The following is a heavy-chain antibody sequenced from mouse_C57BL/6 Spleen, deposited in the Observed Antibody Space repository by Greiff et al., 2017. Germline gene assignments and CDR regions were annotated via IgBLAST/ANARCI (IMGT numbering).Heavy chain of an antibody. CDR2: INPNDGNT. CDR3: ARGGTTVERYFDV. CDR1: GYTFTDYN. Sequence: EVKVVESGPELVKPGASVKISCKASGYTFTDYNMNWVKQRTGQSLEWIGVINPNDGNTSYNQKFKGKATLTVDQSSSTAYMQLNSLTSEDSAVYYCARGGTTVERYFDVWGTGTAVTVSS. J-gene: IGHJ1*03. V-gene: IGHV1-39*01. D-gene: IGHD1-1*01.